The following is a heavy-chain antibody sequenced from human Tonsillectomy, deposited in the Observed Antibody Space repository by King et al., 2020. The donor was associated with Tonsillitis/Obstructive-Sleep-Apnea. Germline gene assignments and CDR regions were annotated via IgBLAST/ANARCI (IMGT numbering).Heavy chain of an antibody. CDR2: IIPIFGTP. CDR1: GGTFSSYD. Sequence: QLVQSGAEVKKPGSSVKLSCKASGGTFSSYDISWVRQAPGQGLEWMGGIIPIFGTPNYAQKFQGRVTITADESTSTAYMELSSLRSEDTAVYYCARRVATVDYYYYPYMDVWGKGTTVTVSS. D-gene: IGHD5-12*01. CDR3: ARRVATVDYYYYPYMDV. V-gene: IGHV1-69*12. J-gene: IGHJ6*03.